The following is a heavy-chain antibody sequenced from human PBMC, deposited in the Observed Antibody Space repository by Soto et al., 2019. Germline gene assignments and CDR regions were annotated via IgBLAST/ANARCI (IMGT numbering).Heavy chain of an antibody. CDR2: MYNNGGT. J-gene: IGHJ6*02. V-gene: IGHV4-59*01. Sequence: QVRLQESGPGLVKPSETLSLTCTVSGGSISRYYWSWIRQPPGKVLEWFGYMYNNGGTIYNPSLGIRATITVDTSKHQFSLQLNYGTAADTAVYYCAKDLWGYCGVACYTLDVWGQGTTVPVSS. D-gene: IGHD2-21*02. CDR3: AKDLWGYCGVACYTLDV. CDR1: GGSISRYY.